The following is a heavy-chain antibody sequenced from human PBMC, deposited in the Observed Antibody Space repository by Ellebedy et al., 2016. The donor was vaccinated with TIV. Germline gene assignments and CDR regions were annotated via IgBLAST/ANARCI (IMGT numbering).Heavy chain of an antibody. J-gene: IGHJ6*02. Sequence: SETLSLXXTVSGGSISSSSYYWGWIRQPPGKGLEWIGSIYYSGSTYYNPSLKSRVTISVDTSKNQFSLKLSSVTAADTAVYYCGGSGPSVYYGMDVWGQGTTVTVSS. CDR1: GGSISSSSYY. D-gene: IGHD3-10*01. CDR3: GGSGPSVYYGMDV. CDR2: IYYSGST. V-gene: IGHV4-39*07.